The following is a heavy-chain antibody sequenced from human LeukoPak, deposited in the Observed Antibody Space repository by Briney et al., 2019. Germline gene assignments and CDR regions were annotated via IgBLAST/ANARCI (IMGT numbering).Heavy chain of an antibody. CDR2: SRIKTDGYIT. J-gene: IGHJ3*01. V-gene: IGHV3-72*01. CDR1: GFIFSDHY. D-gene: IGHD1-20*01. Sequence: GGPLRLSCAVSGFIFSDHYLDWVRQPPGRGLEWVGRSRIKTDGYITQYAASVTGRFTISRDESKNSLYLHMNSLRSEDTAVYFCVRGHNSFDLWGQGTMVTVSS. CDR3: VRGHNSFDL.